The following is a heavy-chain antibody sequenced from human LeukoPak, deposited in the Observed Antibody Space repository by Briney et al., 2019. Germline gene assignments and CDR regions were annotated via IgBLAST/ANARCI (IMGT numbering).Heavy chain of an antibody. CDR2: INWNGGNT. CDR3: AREADVLLWFGELSF. Sequence: GGSLRLSCAASGFTFDDYGMSWVRQAPGKGLEWVSGINWNGGNTGYADSVKGRFTISRDNAKNSLYLQMNSLRAEDTALYYCAREADVLLWFGELSFWGQGTLVTVSS. D-gene: IGHD3-10*01. J-gene: IGHJ4*02. CDR1: GFTFDDYG. V-gene: IGHV3-20*04.